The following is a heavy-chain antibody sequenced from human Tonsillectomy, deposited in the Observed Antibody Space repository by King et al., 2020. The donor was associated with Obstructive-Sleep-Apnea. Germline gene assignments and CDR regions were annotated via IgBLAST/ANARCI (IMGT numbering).Heavy chain of an antibody. V-gene: IGHV3-48*04. CDR3: AGDPGGYFDWRDAFDI. CDR2: ISSGSGII. D-gene: IGHD3-9*01. J-gene: IGHJ3*02. Sequence: VQLVESGGGLVQPGGSLRLSCAASGFTFSTYSMNVVRQAPGKGLEWVSYISSGSGIIYYAYSVKGRFTISTDNAKNSLYLQMNSLRAEDTAVYYCAGDPGGYFDWRDAFDIWGQGTMVTVSS. CDR1: GFTFSTYS.